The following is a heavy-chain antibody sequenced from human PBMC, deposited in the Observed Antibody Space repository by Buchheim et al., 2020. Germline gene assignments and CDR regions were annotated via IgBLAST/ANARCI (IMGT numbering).Heavy chain of an antibody. CDR1: GFTFSSYA. J-gene: IGHJ3*02. V-gene: IGHV3-23*01. Sequence: EVQLLESGGGLVQPGGSLRLSCAASGFTFSSYAMSWVRQAPGKGLQWVSNIGGNGVSTYYADSVEGRFTISRDNSKNTLYLQMNSLRAEDTAVYYCAKGTAKSYDAFDIWGQGT. D-gene: IGHD3-10*01. CDR3: AKGTAKSYDAFDI. CDR2: IGGNGVST.